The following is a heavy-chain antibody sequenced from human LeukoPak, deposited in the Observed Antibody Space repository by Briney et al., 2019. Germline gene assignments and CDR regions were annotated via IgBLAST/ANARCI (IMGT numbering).Heavy chain of an antibody. CDR2: IYYSGST. J-gene: IGHJ4*02. Sequence: RPSETLSLTCTVSGGSISSGGYYWSWIRQHPGKGLEWIGYIYYSGSTYYNPSLKSRVTISVDTSKNQFSLKLSSVTAADTAVYYCARFYDSSGYYIFDYWGQGTLVTVSS. CDR3: ARFYDSSGYYIFDY. D-gene: IGHD3-22*01. CDR1: GGSISSGGYY. V-gene: IGHV4-31*03.